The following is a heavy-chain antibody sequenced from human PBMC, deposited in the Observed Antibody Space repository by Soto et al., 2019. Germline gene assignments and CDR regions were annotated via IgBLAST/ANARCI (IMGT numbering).Heavy chain of an antibody. D-gene: IGHD3-3*01. CDR3: ARDAEFVLRFLEWLGYYGMDV. CDR1: GYTFTSYG. V-gene: IGHV1-18*04. CDR2: ISAYNGNT. Sequence: QVQLVQSGAEVKKPGASVKVFCKASGYTFTSYGISWVRQAPGQGLEWMGWISAYNGNTNYAQKLQGRVTMTTDTSTSTAYMELRSLRSDDTAVYYCARDAEFVLRFLEWLGYYGMDVWGQGTTVTVSS. J-gene: IGHJ6*02.